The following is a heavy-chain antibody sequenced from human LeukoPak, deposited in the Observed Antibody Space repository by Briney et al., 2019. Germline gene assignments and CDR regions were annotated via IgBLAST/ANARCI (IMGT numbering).Heavy chain of an antibody. V-gene: IGHV3-48*02. Sequence: PGGSLRLSCAASGFTFSSYSMNWVRHAPGRGLELISSISSSSSSTYYADSVKGRFTISRDNAKNSLSLQMNSLRDEDTAVYYCAREGGAGSNFDYWGQGTLVTVSS. CDR2: ISSSSSST. D-gene: IGHD2-21*01. J-gene: IGHJ4*02. CDR1: GFTFSSYS. CDR3: AREGGAGSNFDY.